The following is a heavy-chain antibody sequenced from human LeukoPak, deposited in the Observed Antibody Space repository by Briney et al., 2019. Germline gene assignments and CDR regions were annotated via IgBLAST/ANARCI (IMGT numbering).Heavy chain of an antibody. Sequence: GGSLRLSCAASGFTFSSYAMNWVRQAPGKGLEWVSGISGSGGSTYYADSVKGRFTISRDNSKNTLYLQMNSLRAEDTAVYYCARESYTGGTYYYDSSGYYYFDYWGQGTLVTVSS. CDR2: ISGSGGST. CDR3: ARESYTGGTYYYDSSGYYYFDY. CDR1: GFTFSSYA. J-gene: IGHJ4*02. V-gene: IGHV3-23*01. D-gene: IGHD3-22*01.